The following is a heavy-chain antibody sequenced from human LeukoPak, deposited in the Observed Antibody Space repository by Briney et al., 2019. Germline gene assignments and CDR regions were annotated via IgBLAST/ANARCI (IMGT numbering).Heavy chain of an antibody. CDR2: IYYSGST. CDR3: ARVGIAAAGSYYGMDV. D-gene: IGHD6-13*01. CDR1: GGSISSGGYY. V-gene: IGHV4-31*03. Sequence: ASETLSLTCTVSGGSISSGGYYWSWIRQHPGKGLEWIGYIYYSGSTYYNPSLKSRVTISVDTSKNQFSLKLSSVTAADTAVYYCARVGIAAAGSYYGMDVWGQGTTVTVSS. J-gene: IGHJ6*02.